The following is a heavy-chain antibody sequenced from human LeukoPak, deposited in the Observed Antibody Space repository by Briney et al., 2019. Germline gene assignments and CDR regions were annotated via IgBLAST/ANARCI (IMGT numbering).Heavy chain of an antibody. CDR3: ANRGRLRGPFDI. CDR2: ISYDGSNK. J-gene: IGHJ3*02. CDR1: GFTFSSYA. Sequence: GGSLRLSCAASGFTFSSYAMHWVRQAPGKGLEWVAVISYDGSNKYYADSVKGRFTISRDNSKNTLYLQMNSLRAEDTAVYYCANRGRLRGPFDIWGQGTMVTVSS. D-gene: IGHD5-12*01. V-gene: IGHV3-30-3*01.